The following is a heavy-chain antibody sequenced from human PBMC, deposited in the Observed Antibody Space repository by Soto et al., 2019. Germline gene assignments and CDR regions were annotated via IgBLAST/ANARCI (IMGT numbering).Heavy chain of an antibody. CDR1: GFTFSEYW. D-gene: IGHD3-22*01. CDR3: TSRPPEVNYYGVFDY. V-gene: IGHV3-7*03. J-gene: IGHJ4*02. Sequence: GGSLRLSCAAPGFTFSEYWMTWVRQAPGKGLEWVANIKQDGSEKYYVDSVKGRFTISRDNTKNSLFLQMNSLRAEDTALYFCTSRPPEVNYYGVFDYWGQGTPVTVSS. CDR2: IKQDGSEK.